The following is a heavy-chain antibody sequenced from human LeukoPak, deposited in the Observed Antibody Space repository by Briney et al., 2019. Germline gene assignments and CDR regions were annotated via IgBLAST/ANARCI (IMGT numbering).Heavy chain of an antibody. CDR3: ARVEGLIGLFDY. J-gene: IGHJ4*02. CDR1: GFTFSSYA. D-gene: IGHD3-16*01. CDR2: ISYDGSNK. V-gene: IGHV3-30*04. Sequence: GGSLRLSCAASGFTFSSYAMHWVRQAPGKGLEWVAVISYDGSNKYYADSVKGRFTISRDNSKNTLYLQMNSLRAEDTAVYYCARVEGLIGLFDYWGQGTLVTVSS.